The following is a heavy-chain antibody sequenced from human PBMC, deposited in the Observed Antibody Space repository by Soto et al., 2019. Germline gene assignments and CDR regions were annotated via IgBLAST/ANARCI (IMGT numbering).Heavy chain of an antibody. CDR3: VRDGTKTLRDWFDP. V-gene: IGHV4-4*07. Sequence: SDTLALTCTVSGASISGFYWSWIRKSAGKGLEWIGRIYATGTTDYNPSLKSRVMMSVDTSKKQFSLKLRSVTAADTAVYYCVRDGTKTLRDWFDPWGQGISVTVSS. CDR2: IYATGTT. D-gene: IGHD1-1*01. J-gene: IGHJ5*02. CDR1: GASISGFY.